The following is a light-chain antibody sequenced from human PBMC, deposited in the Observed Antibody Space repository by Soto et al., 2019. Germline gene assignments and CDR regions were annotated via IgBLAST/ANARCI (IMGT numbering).Light chain of an antibody. J-gene: IGKJ5*01. CDR3: QQYDNSPIT. CDR2: AAS. Sequence: EIVLTQSPSTLSLYPGERATLYCRASQSVSSSFLAWYQQRPGQAPRLIIYAASSRATGIPDRFSGTGSETDFTLTISRLEPEDFAVYYCQQYDNSPITFGQGTRLEIK. CDR1: QSVSSSF. V-gene: IGKV3-20*01.